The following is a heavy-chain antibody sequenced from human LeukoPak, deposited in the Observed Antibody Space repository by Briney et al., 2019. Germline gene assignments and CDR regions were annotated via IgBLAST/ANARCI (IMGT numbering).Heavy chain of an antibody. CDR2: TRNKANSYTT. J-gene: IGHJ4*02. V-gene: IGHV3-72*01. Sequence: YWGWIRQAPGTGLEWVGRTRNKANSYTTEYAASVKGRFTISRDDSKNSLYLQMNSLKTEDTAVYYCAREGLSLSIVGAPLDYWGQGTLVTVFS. CDR3: AREGLSLSIVGAPLDY. D-gene: IGHD1-26*01. CDR1: Y.